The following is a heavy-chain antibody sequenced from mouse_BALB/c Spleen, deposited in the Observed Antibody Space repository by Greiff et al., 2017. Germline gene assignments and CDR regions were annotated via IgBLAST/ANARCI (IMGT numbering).Heavy chain of an antibody. CDR2: ISSGGGST. V-gene: IGHV5-12-1*01. J-gene: IGHJ1*01. CDR1: GFAFSSYD. CDR3: ARVGGNYDWYFDV. Sequence: EVKLVESGGGLVKPGGSLKLSCAASGFAFSSYDMSWVRQTPEKRLEWVAYISSGGGSTYYPDTVKGRFTISRDNAKNTLYLQMSSLKSEDTATYYCARVGGNYDWYFDVWGAGTTVTVSS. D-gene: IGHD2-1*01.